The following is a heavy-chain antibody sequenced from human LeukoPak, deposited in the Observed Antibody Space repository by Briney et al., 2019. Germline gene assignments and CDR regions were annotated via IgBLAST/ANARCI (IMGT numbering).Heavy chain of an antibody. V-gene: IGHV3-66*01. J-gene: IGHJ4*02. D-gene: IGHD3-22*01. CDR2: IYSGGST. Sequence: GGSLTLSCAASGLTVSTNYMTWVRQAPGKGLEWVSVIYSGGSTFYADSVKGRFTISRDNSKNTLYLQMNSLRAEDTAVYYCARARYYEGSDYSYYFDYWGQGTPVTVSS. CDR3: ARARYYEGSDYSYYFDY. CDR1: GLTVSTNY.